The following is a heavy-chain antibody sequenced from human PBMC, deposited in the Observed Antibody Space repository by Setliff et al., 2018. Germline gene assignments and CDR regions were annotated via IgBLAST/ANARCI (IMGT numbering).Heavy chain of an antibody. J-gene: IGHJ6*03. Sequence: SVKVSCQASGGTFRSYGIRWVRPAPGQGLAWMGGMIPIFGTANYVQKFQGRVTITPDESTSTAYMQLSRLGSEDTAVSYCVREGVDGRSSTDYRYYMDVWGKGTTVTVSS. D-gene: IGHD6-19*01. CDR3: VREGVDGRSSTDYRYYMDV. CDR1: GGTFRSYG. CDR2: MIPIFGTA. V-gene: IGHV1-69*13.